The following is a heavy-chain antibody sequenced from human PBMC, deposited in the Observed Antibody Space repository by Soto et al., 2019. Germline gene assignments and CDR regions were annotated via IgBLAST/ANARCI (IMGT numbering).Heavy chain of an antibody. D-gene: IGHD3-22*01. CDR3: ARDRYYYDSSGYYHY. V-gene: IGHV3-30-3*01. J-gene: IGHJ4*02. Sequence: AGGSLRLSCAASGFTFSSYAMHWVRQAPGKGLEWVAVISYDGSNKYYADSVKGRFTISRDNSKNTLYLQMNSLRAEDTAVYYCARDRYYYDSSGYYHYWGQGTLVTVSS. CDR1: GFTFSSYA. CDR2: ISYDGSNK.